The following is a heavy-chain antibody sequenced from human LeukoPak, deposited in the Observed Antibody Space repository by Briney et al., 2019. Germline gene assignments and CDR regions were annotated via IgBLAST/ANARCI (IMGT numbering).Heavy chain of an antibody. CDR1: GFTFSSYA. Sequence: GESLRLSCAASGFTFSSYAMTWVRQAPGKGLEWVALIWYDGSNKYYTDSVKGRLTISRDNSKDTLFLQMNGLRAEDTAVYYCAREGPRGNSQFDYWGQGTLVTVSS. V-gene: IGHV3-33*08. CDR2: IWYDGSNK. J-gene: IGHJ4*02. D-gene: IGHD2/OR15-2a*01. CDR3: AREGPRGNSQFDY.